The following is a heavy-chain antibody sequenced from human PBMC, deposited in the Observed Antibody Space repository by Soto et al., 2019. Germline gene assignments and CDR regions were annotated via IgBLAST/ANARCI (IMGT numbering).Heavy chain of an antibody. CDR1: EFTFSNAW. CDR2: IKSKADGGTT. Sequence: GGSLRLSCSASEFTFSNAWMSWVRQAPGKGLEWVGRIKSKADGGTTDYAAPVQGRFTISRDDSKNTLYLQMNSLKTEDTAVYYCTTGVRGFDYWGQGTLVTVSS. V-gene: IGHV3-15*01. J-gene: IGHJ4*02. CDR3: TTGVRGFDY. D-gene: IGHD3-10*02.